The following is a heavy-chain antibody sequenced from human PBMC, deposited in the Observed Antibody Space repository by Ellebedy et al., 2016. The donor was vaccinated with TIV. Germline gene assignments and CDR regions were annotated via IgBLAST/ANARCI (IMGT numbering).Heavy chain of an antibody. CDR3: ARDIDRNYPGAYFDY. CDR2: ISYDGSNI. D-gene: IGHD4-11*01. CDR1: GINFSYYA. J-gene: IGHJ4*02. V-gene: IGHV3-30-3*01. Sequence: GESLTISCAASGINFSYYAMHWVRQAPGKGLEWVALISYDGSNIYYADSVKGRFTSSRDNSKDTLYLQMNRLRAEETAVYYCARDIDRNYPGAYFDYWGQGTLVTVSA.